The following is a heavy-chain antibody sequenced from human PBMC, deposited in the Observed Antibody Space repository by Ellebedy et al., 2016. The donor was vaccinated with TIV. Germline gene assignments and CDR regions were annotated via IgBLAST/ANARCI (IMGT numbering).Heavy chain of an antibody. J-gene: IGHJ6*02. Sequence: ASVKVSCKASGYTFTGDYMHWVRQAPGQGLEWMGWINPNSGGTNYAQKFQGRVTMTRDTSISTAYMELSRLRSDDTAVYYCARVLVNGDYYGMDVWGQGTTVTVSS. CDR2: INPNSGGT. D-gene: IGHD3-9*01. CDR1: GYTFTGDY. CDR3: ARVLVNGDYYGMDV. V-gene: IGHV1-2*02.